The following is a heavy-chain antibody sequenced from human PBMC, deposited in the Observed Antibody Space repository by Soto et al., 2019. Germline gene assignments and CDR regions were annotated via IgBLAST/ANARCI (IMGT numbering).Heavy chain of an antibody. V-gene: IGHV3-73*02. D-gene: IGHD3-10*01. CDR1: GFIVSGFG. Sequence: EVQLVESGGGLVQPGGSLKLSCAASGFIVSGFGIHWVRQASGKGLEWVGRIRDKGNNYATTYAASMKGRFTISRDDSGTTAFRQRNGLIRGDTALYSGARYRPGSGAFDYWGQGTLVTVSS. CDR2: IRDKGNNYAT. CDR3: ARYRPGSGAFDY. J-gene: IGHJ4*02.